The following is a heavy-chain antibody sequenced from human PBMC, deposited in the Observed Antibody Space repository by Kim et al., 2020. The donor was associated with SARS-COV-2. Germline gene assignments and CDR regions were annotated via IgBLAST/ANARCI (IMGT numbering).Heavy chain of an antibody. CDR1: GFTYSSYA. J-gene: IGHJ6*02. D-gene: IGHD2-15*01. V-gene: IGHV3-30*04. CDR3: ARARGGNYYYGMDV. Sequence: GGSLRLSCAASGFTYSSYAMHWVRQAPGKGLEWVAVISDDGSNKYYADSVKGRFTISRDNSKNTLYLQMNSLRAEDTAVYYCARARGGNYYYGMDVWGQGTTVTVSS. CDR2: ISDDGSNK.